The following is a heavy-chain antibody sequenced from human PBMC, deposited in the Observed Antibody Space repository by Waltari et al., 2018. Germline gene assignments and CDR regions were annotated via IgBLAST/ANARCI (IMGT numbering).Heavy chain of an antibody. V-gene: IGHV4-59*01. CDR1: DDSISSSF. CDR2: IYNGGRT. J-gene: IGHJ4*02. D-gene: IGHD7-27*01. Sequence: QVLLQESGPGLVKPSETLSLTCTVSDDSISSSFWSWIRQPPGKGLEWIGYIYNGGRTNYKPSLKSRLTISVDTSKNQFSLKLSSVTATDTAVYYCARGVTGEGGYWGQGALVTVSS. CDR3: ARGVTGEGGY.